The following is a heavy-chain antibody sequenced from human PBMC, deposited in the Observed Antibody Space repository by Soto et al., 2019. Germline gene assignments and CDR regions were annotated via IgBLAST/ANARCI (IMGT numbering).Heavy chain of an antibody. CDR3: ARRDSSSRNSLDY. CDR1: GYTFTSYA. CDR2: INAGNGNT. J-gene: IGHJ4*02. D-gene: IGHD6-13*01. V-gene: IGHV1-3*01. Sequence: QVQLVQSGAEVKKPGASVKVSCKASGYTFTSYAMHWVRQAPGQRLEWMGWINAGNGNTKYSQKFQGRANITRDTSASTAYMELSSLRSEDTAVYYCARRDSSSRNSLDYWGQGTLVTVSS.